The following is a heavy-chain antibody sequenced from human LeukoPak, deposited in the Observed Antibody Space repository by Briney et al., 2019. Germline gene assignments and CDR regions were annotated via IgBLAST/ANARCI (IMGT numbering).Heavy chain of an antibody. CDR3: ARAGYYGGYSSYRFEY. J-gene: IGHJ4*02. CDR2: MNPNSANT. CDR1: GYTFTNYD. V-gene: IGHV1-8*03. D-gene: IGHD4-23*01. Sequence: GASVKVSCKASGYTFTNYDINWVRQATGQGLEWIGWMNPNSANTGYAQKFQDRVTITRNTSISTAYMELSSLRSEDTAVYYCARAGYYGGYSSYRFEYWGLGTLVAVSS.